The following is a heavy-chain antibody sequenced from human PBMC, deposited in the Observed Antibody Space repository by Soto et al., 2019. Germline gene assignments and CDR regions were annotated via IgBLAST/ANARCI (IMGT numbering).Heavy chain of an antibody. CDR1: GYTFTGYY. D-gene: IGHD3-9*01. J-gene: IGHJ6*02. CDR3: ARDDSTYYDILTGYSTYYYYYGMDV. V-gene: IGHV1-2*02. CDR2: INPNIGAA. Sequence: EASVKVSCKASGYTFTGYYMHWVRQAPGQGLEWMGWINPNIGAANYAQKFQGRVTITADESTSTAYMELSSLRSEDTAVYCCARDDSTYYDILTGYSTYYYYYGMDVWGQGTTVTVSS.